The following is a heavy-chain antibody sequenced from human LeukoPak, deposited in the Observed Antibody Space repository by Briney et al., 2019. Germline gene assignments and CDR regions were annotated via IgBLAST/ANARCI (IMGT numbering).Heavy chain of an antibody. D-gene: IGHD6-19*01. J-gene: IGHJ4*02. CDR3: ARRSGIAVAGAFDY. Sequence: GGSLRLSCAASGFTFSSYGMSWVRQAPGKGLEWVSGISGSGDSTYYADSVKGRFTISRDNSKNTLYLQMNSLRAEDTAVYYCARRSGIAVAGAFDYWGQGTLVTVSS. V-gene: IGHV3-23*01. CDR2: ISGSGDST. CDR1: GFTFSSYG.